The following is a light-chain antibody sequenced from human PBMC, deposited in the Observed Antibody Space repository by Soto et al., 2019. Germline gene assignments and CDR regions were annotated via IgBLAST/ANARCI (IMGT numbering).Light chain of an antibody. CDR2: DVT. Sequence: QSVLTQPRAVSGSPGQSVTISCTGTSSDVGGYNYVSWYQQHPGKAPKFIIYDVTKRPSGVPDRFSGSKSGNTASLTISGLQGEDEADYYCCSYAGRYTSVVFGGGTKVTVL. CDR1: SSDVGGYNY. CDR3: CSYAGRYTSVV. V-gene: IGLV2-11*01. J-gene: IGLJ2*01.